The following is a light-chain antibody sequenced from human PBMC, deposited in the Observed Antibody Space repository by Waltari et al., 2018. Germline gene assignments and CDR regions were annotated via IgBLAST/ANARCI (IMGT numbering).Light chain of an antibody. V-gene: IGKV1-5*03. CDR1: PCISDW. CDR2: KTS. CDR3: QHYNSYSPWT. J-gene: IGKJ1*01. Sequence: DIQMTQSPSTLSASVGDRVTIPCRASPCISDWLALYQQKPGKAPELLIYKTSILESGVPSRFSGSGSGTEFTLTITSLQPDDFATYFCQHYNSYSPWTFGQGTKVEIK.